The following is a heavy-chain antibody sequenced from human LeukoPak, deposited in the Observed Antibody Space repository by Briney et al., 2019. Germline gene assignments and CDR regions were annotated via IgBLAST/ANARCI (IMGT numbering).Heavy chain of an antibody. CDR1: GGTFSSYA. D-gene: IGHD2-15*01. J-gene: IGHJ5*02. CDR3: AGSARQRSIVVVVAATGYWFDP. Sequence: SVKVSCKASGGTFSSYAISWVRQAPGQGLEWMGGIIPIFGTANYAQKFQGRVTITADKSTSTAYMELSSLRSEDTAVYYCAGSARQRSIVVVVAATGYWFDPWGQGTLVTVSS. CDR2: IIPIFGTA. V-gene: IGHV1-69*06.